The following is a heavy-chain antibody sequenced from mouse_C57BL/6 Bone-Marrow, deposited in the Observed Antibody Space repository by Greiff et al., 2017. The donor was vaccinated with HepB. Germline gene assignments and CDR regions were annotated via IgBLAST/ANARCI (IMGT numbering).Heavy chain of an antibody. CDR3: ARYMGDGYYLDG. CDR1: GYTFTGYW. CDR2: ILPGSGST. V-gene: IGHV1-9*01. J-gene: IGHJ2*01. Sequence: QVQLQQSGAELMKPGASVKPPCKATGYTFTGYWREWVKQRPGHGLEWIGEILPGSGSTNHNEKCKGKATFTADTSSKKAYMQLRSLTTEDSAIYDSARYMGDGYYLDGWGQGTTLTVSS. D-gene: IGHD2-3*01.